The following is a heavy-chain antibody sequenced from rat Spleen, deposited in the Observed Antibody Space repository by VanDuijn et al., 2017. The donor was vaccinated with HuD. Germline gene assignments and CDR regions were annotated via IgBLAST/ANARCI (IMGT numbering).Heavy chain of an antibody. J-gene: IGHJ2*01. V-gene: IGHV5-29*01. Sequence: EVQLVESDGGLVQPGRSLKLSCAASGFTFSDYYTAWVRQAPTKGLEWVATISYDGSSTYYRDSVKGRFTISRDNAKSTLYLQMDSLRSEDTATYYCARHSGGLFDSWGQGVMVTVSS. D-gene: IGHD1-11*01. CDR2: ISYDGSST. CDR3: ARHSGGLFDS. CDR1: GFTFSDYY.